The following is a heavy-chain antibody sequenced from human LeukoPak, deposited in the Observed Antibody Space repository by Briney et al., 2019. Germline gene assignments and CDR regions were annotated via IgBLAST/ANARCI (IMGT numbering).Heavy chain of an antibody. CDR3: ARGLATYDILTGFSPY. V-gene: IGHV3-66*01. CDR1: GFTVSSNY. J-gene: IGHJ4*02. D-gene: IGHD3-9*01. Sequence: GGSLRLSCAASGFTVSSNYMSWVRQAPGKGLEWVSVIYSGGSTYYADSVKGRFTISRDNSKNTLYLQMNSLRAEDTAVYYCARGLATYDILTGFSPYWGQGTLVTVSS. CDR2: IYSGGST.